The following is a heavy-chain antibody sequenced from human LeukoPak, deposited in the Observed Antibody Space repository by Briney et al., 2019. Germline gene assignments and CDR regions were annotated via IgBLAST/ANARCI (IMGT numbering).Heavy chain of an antibody. D-gene: IGHD2-2*01. J-gene: IGHJ3*02. Sequence: SETLSLTCTVSGGSISSYYWSWIRQPPGKGLEWIGYIYYSGSTNYNPSLKSRVTISVDTSKNQFSLKLSSVTAADTAVYYCARVVVPASTHAFDIWGQGTMVTVSS. V-gene: IGHV4-59*01. CDR2: IYYSGST. CDR1: GGSISSYY. CDR3: ARVVVPASTHAFDI.